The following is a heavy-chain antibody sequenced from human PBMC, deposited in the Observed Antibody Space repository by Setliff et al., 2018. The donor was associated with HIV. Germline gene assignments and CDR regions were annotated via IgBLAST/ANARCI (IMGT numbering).Heavy chain of an antibody. Sequence: PGESLKISCKGSGYSFSTYWIGWVRQMPGKGLEWMGIIYPGDSDTTYSPSFQGQVTISADKSISTAYLQWISLKASDTAMYYCARHTRQLEFLEWLSPHYYHYYYMDVWGQGTTVTVSS. CDR3: ARHTRQLEFLEWLSPHYYHYYYMDV. D-gene: IGHD3-3*01. CDR2: IYPGDSDT. CDR1: GYSFSTYW. J-gene: IGHJ6*03. V-gene: IGHV5-51*01.